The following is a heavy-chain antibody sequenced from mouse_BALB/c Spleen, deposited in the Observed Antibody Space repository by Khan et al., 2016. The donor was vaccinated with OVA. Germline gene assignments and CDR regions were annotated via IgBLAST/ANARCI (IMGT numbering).Heavy chain of an antibody. D-gene: IGHD1-1*01. CDR1: GYSITSDYA. J-gene: IGHJ2*01. Sequence: EVKLEESGPGLVKPSQSLYLTCTVTGYSITSDYAWNWIRQFPGNKLEWMGHISYSGNTKYNPSLKSRISITRDTSKNQFFLQLNSLTTEDTATYYCASIYGGDFDYWGQGTTLTVSS. CDR2: ISYSGNT. V-gene: IGHV3-2*02. CDR3: ASIYGGDFDY.